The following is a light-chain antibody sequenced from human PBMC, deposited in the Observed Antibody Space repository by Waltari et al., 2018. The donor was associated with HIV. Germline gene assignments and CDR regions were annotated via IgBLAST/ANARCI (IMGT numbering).Light chain of an antibody. J-gene: IGLJ2*01. V-gene: IGLV2-23*02. CDR3: CSYAGSSNVV. Sequence: QSALTQSASVSGSPGPSITISCTGTSTNIGSYNLVSWYQQHPGKAPKVIIYEVNKRPSGVSNRFSGSTSGSTASLTISGLQAEDEADYYCCSYAGSSNVVFGGGTKLTVL. CDR2: EVN. CDR1: STNIGSYNL.